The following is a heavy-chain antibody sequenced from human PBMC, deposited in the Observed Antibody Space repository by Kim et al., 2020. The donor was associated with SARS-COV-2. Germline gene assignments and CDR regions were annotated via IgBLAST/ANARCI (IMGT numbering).Heavy chain of an antibody. CDR1: GGSISSSSYY. Sequence: SETLSLTCTVSGGSISSSSYYWGWIRQPPGKGLEWIGSIYYSGSTYYNPSLKSRVTISVDTSKNQFSLKLSSVTAADTAVYYCARQGGWIQLWLSSGNAFDIWGQGTMVTVSS. D-gene: IGHD5-18*01. CDR2: IYYSGST. J-gene: IGHJ3*02. V-gene: IGHV4-39*01. CDR3: ARQGGWIQLWLSSGNAFDI.